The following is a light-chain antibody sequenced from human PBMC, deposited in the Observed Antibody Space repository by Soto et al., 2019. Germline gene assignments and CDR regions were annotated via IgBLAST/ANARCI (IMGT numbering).Light chain of an antibody. V-gene: IGKV2-24*01. CDR3: LQSTHFPCT. CDR1: HGLVHSSVNTY. J-gene: IGKJ1*01. Sequence: VLTQTALSSPVTLGQSASISCRSSHGLVHSSVNTYLSWLHQRPGQPPRVLFFKVSERFAGAPDRFSAIGAGTHFTLTSSSVAAGDVGVYYCLQSTHFPCTFGHGTKVEV. CDR2: KVS.